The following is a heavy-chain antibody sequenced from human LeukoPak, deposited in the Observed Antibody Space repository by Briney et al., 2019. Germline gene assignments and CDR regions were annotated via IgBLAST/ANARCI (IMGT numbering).Heavy chain of an antibody. CDR2: ISRSSNSI. CDR1: GFTFSSYS. D-gene: IGHD3-22*01. J-gene: IGHJ4*02. Sequence: PGGSLRLSCAASGFTFSSYSMNWVRKAPGKGQECVSSISRSSNSIYYAESVKGRFTISRDSANNSLFLQMNSLRAEDTAVYFCARGTISEGSGYNYWGQGTLVTVSS. V-gene: IGHV3-21*01. CDR3: ARGTISEGSGYNY.